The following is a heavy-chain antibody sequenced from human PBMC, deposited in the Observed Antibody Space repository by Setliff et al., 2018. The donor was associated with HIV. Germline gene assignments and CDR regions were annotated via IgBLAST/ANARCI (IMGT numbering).Heavy chain of an antibody. CDR1: GYTFTSYG. CDR2: ISAYNGDT. V-gene: IGHV1-18*01. CDR3: ARDYYDSSGYYDDY. D-gene: IGHD3-22*01. Sequence: ASVKVSCKVSGYTFTSYGISWVRQAPGQGLEWMGWISAYNGDTNYAQKFQGRVTITADKSTSTAYMELSSLRSEDTAVYYCARDYYDSSGYYDDYWGQGTLVTVSS. J-gene: IGHJ4*02.